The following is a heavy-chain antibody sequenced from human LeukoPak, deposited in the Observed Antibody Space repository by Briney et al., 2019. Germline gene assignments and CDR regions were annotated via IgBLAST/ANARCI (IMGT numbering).Heavy chain of an antibody. CDR3: ARGPALYCSSTSCYAGSAFDP. CDR1: GYTFTSYD. Sequence: VASVKVSCKASGYTFTSYDINWVRQAPGQGLEWMGWMNPNSGNTGYAQKFQGRVTMTRNTSISTAYMELSSLRSEDTAVYYCARGPALYCSSTSCYAGSAFDPWGQGTLVTVSS. D-gene: IGHD2-2*01. V-gene: IGHV1-8*01. CDR2: MNPNSGNT. J-gene: IGHJ5*02.